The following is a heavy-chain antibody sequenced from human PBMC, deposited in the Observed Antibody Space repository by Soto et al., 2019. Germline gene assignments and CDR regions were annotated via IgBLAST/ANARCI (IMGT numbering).Heavy chain of an antibody. CDR2: IYVSGKS. CDR1: GYTFTSYG. J-gene: IGHJ3*01. Sequence: SCKASGYTFTSYGISWIRQPPGKGLEWIGHIYVSGKSNSNPSLKSRVTMSADTVQNHLSLTLSSVTAADTATYYCARDTYYYDNGNLGPAAFDLWGQGTMVTVSS. CDR3: ARDTYYYDNGNLGPAAFDL. V-gene: IGHV4-59*01. D-gene: IGHD3-22*01.